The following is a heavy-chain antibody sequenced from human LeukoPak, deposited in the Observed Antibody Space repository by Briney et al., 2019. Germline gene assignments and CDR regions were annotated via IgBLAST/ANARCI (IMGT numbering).Heavy chain of an antibody. D-gene: IGHD2-21*02. V-gene: IGHV3-30*18. Sequence: PGGSLRLSCAASGFTFSSYAMHWVRQAPGKGLEWVAVISYDGSNKYYADSVKGRFTISRDNSKNTLYLQMNSLRAEDTAVYYCAKDGRDCGGDCYSGYFDYWGQGTLVTVSS. CDR3: AKDGRDCGGDCYSGYFDY. J-gene: IGHJ4*02. CDR1: GFTFSSYA. CDR2: ISYDGSNK.